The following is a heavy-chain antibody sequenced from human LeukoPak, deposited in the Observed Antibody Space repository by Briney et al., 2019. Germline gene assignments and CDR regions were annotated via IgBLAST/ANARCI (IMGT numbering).Heavy chain of an antibody. D-gene: IGHD1-7*01. CDR1: GFTFSSYG. CDR2: IINSGATT. Sequence: PGGSLRLSCVASGFTFSSYGMSWVRHAPGQGLEWVSAIINSGATTYYADSVKGRFTISRDNSKNTLYLQMNSLRADDTAVYYCAKRGKKETKDFDYWGQGTLVTVSS. CDR3: AKRGKKETKDFDY. V-gene: IGHV3-23*01. J-gene: IGHJ4*02.